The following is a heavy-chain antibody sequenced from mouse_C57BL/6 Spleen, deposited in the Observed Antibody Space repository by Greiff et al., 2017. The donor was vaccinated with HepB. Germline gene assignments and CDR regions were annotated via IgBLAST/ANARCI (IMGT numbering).Heavy chain of an antibody. Sequence: QAQLQQSGPELVKPGASVKISCKASGYAFSSSWMNWVKQRPGKGLEWIGRIYPGDGDTNYNGKFKGKATLTADKSSSTAYMQLSSLTSEDSAVYFCARGEVAKDYYAMDYWGQGTSVTVSS. CDR2: IYPGDGDT. J-gene: IGHJ4*01. V-gene: IGHV1-82*01. CDR3: ARGEVAKDYYAMDY. D-gene: IGHD1-1*01. CDR1: GYAFSSSW.